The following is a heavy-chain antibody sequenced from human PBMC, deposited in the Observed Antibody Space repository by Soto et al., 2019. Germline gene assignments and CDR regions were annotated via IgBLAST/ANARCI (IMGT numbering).Heavy chain of an antibody. D-gene: IGHD6-13*01. Sequence: SETLSLTCAVYGGSFSGYYWSWIRQPPGKGLEWIGEINHSGSTNYNPSLKSRVTISVDTSKNQFSLKLSSVTAADTAVYYCVLIAAAGVLDYWGQGTLVTVSS. CDR3: VLIAAAGVLDY. CDR2: INHSGST. CDR1: GGSFSGYY. V-gene: IGHV4-34*01. J-gene: IGHJ4*02.